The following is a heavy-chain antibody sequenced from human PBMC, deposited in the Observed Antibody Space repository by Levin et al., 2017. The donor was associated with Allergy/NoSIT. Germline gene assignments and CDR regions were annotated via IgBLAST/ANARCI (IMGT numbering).Heavy chain of an antibody. J-gene: IGHJ1*01. CDR1: GGSFSGYY. Sequence: SETLSLTCAVYGGSFSGYYWSWIRQPPGKGLEWIGEINHSVSTNYNPSLKSRVTISVDTSKNQFSLKLSSVTAADTAVYYCARGRYSSSWYEYFQHWGQGTLVTVSS. D-gene: IGHD6-13*01. CDR3: ARGRYSSSWYEYFQH. CDR2: INHSVST. V-gene: IGHV4-34*01.